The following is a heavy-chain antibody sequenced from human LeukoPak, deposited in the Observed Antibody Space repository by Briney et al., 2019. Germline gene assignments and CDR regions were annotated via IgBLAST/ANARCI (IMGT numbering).Heavy chain of an antibody. J-gene: IGHJ4*02. D-gene: IGHD6-13*01. CDR1: GLTFSSYW. V-gene: IGHV3-7*01. CDR2: IKPDGSGK. CDR3: ARCAVAAAGDY. Sequence: GGSLRLSCAASGLTFSSYWMSWARQAPGKGPEWVANIKPDGSGKYYVDSVKGRFTISRDNAENSLFLHMNSLRAEDTAVYYCARCAVAAAGDYWGRGTLVTVSS.